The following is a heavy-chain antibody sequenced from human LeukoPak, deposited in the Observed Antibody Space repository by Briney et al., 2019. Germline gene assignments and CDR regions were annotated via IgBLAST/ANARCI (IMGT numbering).Heavy chain of an antibody. Sequence: GESLRISCKGSGYSFTNYWIAWVRQMPGKGLEWMGIIHPGDSDTRYSPSFQGQVTISVDRSISSAYLQWSSLKASDSAMFYCARQGAGDAVDYWGQGTLVTVSP. D-gene: IGHD2-21*02. CDR2: IHPGDSDT. J-gene: IGHJ4*02. CDR3: ARQGAGDAVDY. V-gene: IGHV5-51*01. CDR1: GYSFTNYW.